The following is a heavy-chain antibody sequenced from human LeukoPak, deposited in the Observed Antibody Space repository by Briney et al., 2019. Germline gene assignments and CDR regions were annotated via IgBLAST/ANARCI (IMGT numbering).Heavy chain of an antibody. CDR3: AKEGREQLVSWFDP. V-gene: IGHV3-30*15. Sequence: GGSLRLSCEASGFSFSRNAMHWVRQAPGKGLEWVAVISYHGSDKFYADSVRGRFTISRDNSRNTLYLQMSSLRVEDTAVYYCAKEGREQLVSWFDPWGQGTLVTVAS. CDR1: GFSFSRNA. J-gene: IGHJ5*02. D-gene: IGHD6-6*01. CDR2: ISYHGSDK.